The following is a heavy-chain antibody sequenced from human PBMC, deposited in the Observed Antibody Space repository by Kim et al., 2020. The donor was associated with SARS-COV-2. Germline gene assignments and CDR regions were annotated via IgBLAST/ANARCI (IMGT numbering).Heavy chain of an antibody. V-gene: IGHV1-18*01. J-gene: IGHJ4*02. CDR1: GYTFTSYG. Sequence: ASVKVSCKASGYTFTSYGISWVRQAPGQGLEWMGWISAYNGNTNYAQKLQGRVTMTTDTSTSTAYMELRSLRSDDTAVYYCARDGYYDSSGYRIARFVGWGQGTLVTVSS. CDR3: ARDGYYDSSGYRIARFVG. D-gene: IGHD3-22*01. CDR2: ISAYNGNT.